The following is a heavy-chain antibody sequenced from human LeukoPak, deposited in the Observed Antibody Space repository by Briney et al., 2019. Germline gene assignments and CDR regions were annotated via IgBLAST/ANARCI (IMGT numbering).Heavy chain of an antibody. J-gene: IGHJ6*02. V-gene: IGHV3-9*01. CDR1: GFTFDDYA. CDR3: AKGYNYYSMDV. CDR2: ISWNSASI. Sequence: SLRLSCAASGFTFDDYAMHWVRQAPGKGLEWVSGISWNSASIGYADSVKGRFTISRDNAKNSLYLQMNSLRAEDTALYYCAKGYNYYSMDVWGQGTTVTVSS.